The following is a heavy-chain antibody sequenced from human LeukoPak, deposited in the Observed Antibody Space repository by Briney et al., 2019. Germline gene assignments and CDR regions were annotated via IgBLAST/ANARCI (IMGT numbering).Heavy chain of an antibody. CDR3: ARGGYDSGSYYKGPLYYFDY. J-gene: IGHJ4*02. CDR2: IYSGGAT. Sequence: PGGSLRLSCAASGFTVSGNYMSWVRQAPGKGLEWVSVIYSGGATYYTDSVKGRFTISRDNSKNTLYLQMNSLRAEDTAVYYCARGGYDSGSYYKGPLYYFDYWGQGTLVTVSS. V-gene: IGHV3-53*01. CDR1: GFTVSGNY. D-gene: IGHD3-10*01.